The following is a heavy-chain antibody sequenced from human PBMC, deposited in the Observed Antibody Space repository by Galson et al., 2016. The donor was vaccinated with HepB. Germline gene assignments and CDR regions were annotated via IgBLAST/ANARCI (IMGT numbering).Heavy chain of an antibody. Sequence: SLRLSCAASGFTFSTYEMNWVRQAPGKGLEWVSYISSSGSTIYYADSVKGRFTISRDNAKKSLYLQMNSLRAEDTAVYYCASCSQLVGVFYYFDYWGQGTLVTVSS. D-gene: IGHD6-13*01. CDR3: ASCSQLVGVFYYFDY. CDR2: ISSSGSTI. V-gene: IGHV3-48*03. J-gene: IGHJ4*02. CDR1: GFTFSTYE.